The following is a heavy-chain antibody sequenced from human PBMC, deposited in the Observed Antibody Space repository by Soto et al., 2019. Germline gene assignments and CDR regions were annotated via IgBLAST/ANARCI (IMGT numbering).Heavy chain of an antibody. Sequence: SQTLSLTCAISGDSVSSNSAAWNWIRQSPSGGLEWLGRTYYRSKWYNEYAVSVKGRITVNPDTSKNQFSLQVNSVTPEDTAIYYCARSQGFLDYWGQGTLVTVSS. D-gene: IGHD2-15*01. CDR1: GDSVSSNSAA. CDR3: ARSQGFLDY. CDR2: TYYRSKWYN. J-gene: IGHJ4*02. V-gene: IGHV6-1*01.